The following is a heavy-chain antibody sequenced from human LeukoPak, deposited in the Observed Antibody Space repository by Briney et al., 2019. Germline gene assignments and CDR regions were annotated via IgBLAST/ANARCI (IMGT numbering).Heavy chain of an antibody. Sequence: ASVKVSCKASGYSFTIYYIHWVRQAPGQGLEWMGIINPSGDNTWYAQKFQGRVTMTRDMATSTDYMEVNSLRSEDTAVYYCARDNSMGDSAWWFDPWGQGTLVTVSS. CDR3: ARDNSMGDSAWWFDP. V-gene: IGHV1-46*01. J-gene: IGHJ5*02. CDR1: GYSFTIYY. CDR2: INPSGDNT. D-gene: IGHD5-12*01.